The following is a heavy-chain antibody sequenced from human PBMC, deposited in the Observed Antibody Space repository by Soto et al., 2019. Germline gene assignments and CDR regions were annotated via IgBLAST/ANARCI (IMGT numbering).Heavy chain of an antibody. V-gene: IGHV3-33*01. CDR2: LWYDGSNK. CDR3: ARERAVTGGTYYFDR. J-gene: IGHJ4*02. CDR1: GFTFNTFG. D-gene: IGHD6-19*01. Sequence: QVVLVESGGGVVQPGRSLRLSCAASGFTFNTFGMHWVRQAPGKGLEWVALLWYDGSNKYYADSVKGRFTISRDNPKNTLYLQMNSLRGEDTAVYYCARERAVTGGTYYFDRWGQGTLVTVSA.